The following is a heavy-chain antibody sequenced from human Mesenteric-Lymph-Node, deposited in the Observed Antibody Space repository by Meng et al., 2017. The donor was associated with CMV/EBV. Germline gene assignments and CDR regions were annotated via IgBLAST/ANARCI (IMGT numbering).Heavy chain of an antibody. D-gene: IGHD6-13*01. Sequence: ETLSLTCAASGFTFSSYWMSWVRQAPGKGLEWVANIKQDGSEKYYVDSVKGRFTISRDNAKNSLYLQMNSLRAEDTAVYYCATRRYSSMWGQGTLVTVSS. CDR3: ATRRYSSM. J-gene: IGHJ4*02. V-gene: IGHV3-7*01. CDR2: IKQDGSEK. CDR1: GFTFSSYW.